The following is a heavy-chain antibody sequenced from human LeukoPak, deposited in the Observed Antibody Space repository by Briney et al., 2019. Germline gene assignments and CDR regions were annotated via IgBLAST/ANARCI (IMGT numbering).Heavy chain of an antibody. J-gene: IGHJ4*02. CDR2: IYHSGST. CDR1: GYSISSGYY. Sequence: PSGTLSLTCTVSGYSISSGYYRGWIRQPPGKGLEWIGSIYHSGSTYYNPSLKSRVTISVDTSKNQFSLKLSSVTAADTAVYYCARERTSCYVYWGQGTLVAVSS. CDR3: ARERTSCYVY. V-gene: IGHV4-38-2*02. D-gene: IGHD2-2*01.